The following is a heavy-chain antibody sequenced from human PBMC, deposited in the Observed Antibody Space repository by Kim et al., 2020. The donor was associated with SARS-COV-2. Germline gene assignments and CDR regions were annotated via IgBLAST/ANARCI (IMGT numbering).Heavy chain of an antibody. CDR1: GDSFETDA. J-gene: IGHJ4*02. CDR3: AREKEDSSGAAN. CDR2: IIPRLGIP. Sequence: SVKVSCKASGDSFETDAISWVRQAPGQGLEWMGGIIPRLGIPKYTQKFQDRVIITFDKSTTTVYLELTIVTSQDTATYYCAREKEDSSGAANWGQGTLVIVSS. D-gene: IGHD3-22*01. V-gene: IGHV1-69*10.